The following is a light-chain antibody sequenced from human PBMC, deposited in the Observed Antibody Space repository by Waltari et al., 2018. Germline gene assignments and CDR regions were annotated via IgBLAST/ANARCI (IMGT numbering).Light chain of an antibody. CDR3: QQYYALPRT. CDR2: WAS. V-gene: IGKV4-1*01. J-gene: IGKJ1*01. CDR1: QSILYSGNSKSY. Sequence: VMTQSPDSLAVSLGERVTLDCKSSQSILYSGNSKSYSAWYAHKPRQPPKMLIYWASVRESGVPDRFRGSGSGTDFTLTITSLQAEDVAVYYCQQYYALPRTFGQGTKVEI.